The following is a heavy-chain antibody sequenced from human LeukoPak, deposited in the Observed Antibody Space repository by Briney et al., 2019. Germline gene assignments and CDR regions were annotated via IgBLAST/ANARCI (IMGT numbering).Heavy chain of an antibody. CDR2: XXGGGSX. D-gene: IGHD3-22*01. J-gene: IGHJ3*02. CDR1: GFTVSXXX. V-gene: IGHV3-53*01. CDR3: ARGGDTIGSIRSPFDI. Sequence: SGGSLRLSCXASGFTVSXXXXXXXXQAXXXXXXXXXXXXGGGSXXYADSXXGXXXXXXDNSKNTVYLQLNSLRAEDTAVYYCARGGDTIGSIRSPFDIWGQGTMVTVSS.